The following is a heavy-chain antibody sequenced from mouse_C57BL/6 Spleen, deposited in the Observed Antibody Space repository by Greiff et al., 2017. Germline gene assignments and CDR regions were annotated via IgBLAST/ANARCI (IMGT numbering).Heavy chain of an antibody. D-gene: IGHD2-3*01. CDR1: GFTFSSYA. Sequence: EVKVVESGGGLVKPGGSLKLSCAASGFTFSSYAMSWVRQTPEKRLEWVATISDGGSYTYYPDNVKGRFTISRDNAKNNLYLQMSHLKSEDTAMYYCAREGDGYSFDYWGQGTTLTVSS. J-gene: IGHJ2*01. CDR2: ISDGGSYT. V-gene: IGHV5-4*01. CDR3: AREGDGYSFDY.